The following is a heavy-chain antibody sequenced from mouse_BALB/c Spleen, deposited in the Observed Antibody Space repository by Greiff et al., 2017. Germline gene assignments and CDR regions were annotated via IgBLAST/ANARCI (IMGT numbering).Heavy chain of an antibody. J-gene: IGHJ3*01. CDR2: FYPGSGSI. Sequence: QVQLQQSGAELVKPGASVKLSCKASGYTFTEYIIHWVKQRSGQGLEWIGWFYPGSGSIKYNEKFKDKATLTADKSSSTVYMELSRLTSEDSAVYFCARHEEEDEITTATYWFAYWGQGTLVTVSA. D-gene: IGHD1-2*01. CDR3: ARHEEEDEITTATYWFAY. CDR1: GYTFTEYI. V-gene: IGHV1-62-2*01.